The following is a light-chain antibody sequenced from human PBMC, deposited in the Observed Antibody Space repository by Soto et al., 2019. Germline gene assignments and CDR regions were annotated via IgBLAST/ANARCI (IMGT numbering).Light chain of an antibody. CDR1: SSNIGAGYD. V-gene: IGLV1-40*01. CDR3: QSYDSSLSGSKV. J-gene: IGLJ1*01. CDR2: GNS. Sequence: QAVVTQPPSVSGAPGQRVTISCTGSSSNIGAGYDVHWYQQLPGTAPKLLIYGNSNRPSGVPDRFSGSKSGPSASLAITGLQAEDEADYYCQSYDSSLSGSKVFGSGTKLTVL.